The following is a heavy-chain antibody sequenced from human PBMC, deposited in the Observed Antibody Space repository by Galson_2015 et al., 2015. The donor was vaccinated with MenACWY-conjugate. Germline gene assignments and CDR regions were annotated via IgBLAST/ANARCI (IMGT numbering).Heavy chain of an antibody. CDR3: ARIIPDGLDY. V-gene: IGHV3-7*01. J-gene: IGHJ4*02. CDR1: GFTFNSYQ. CDR2: INRDGGGT. Sequence: SLRLSCAASGFTFNSYQMSWVRQAPGKGLEWVTNINRDGGGTYYASSVKGRFTISKDNAENSLYLQMNSMRAEDTAIYYCARIIPDGLDYWGQETLVTVSS. D-gene: IGHD2-21*01.